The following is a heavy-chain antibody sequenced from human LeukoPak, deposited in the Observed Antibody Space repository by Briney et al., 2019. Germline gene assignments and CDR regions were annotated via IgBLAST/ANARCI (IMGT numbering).Heavy chain of an antibody. CDR3: ARDQHDSGIYSFDY. D-gene: IGHD3-10*01. CDR1: GFTFSSYW. CDR2: IKQDGSEK. Sequence: QPGGSLRLSCAASGFTFSSYWMTWVRQAPGKGLEWVANIKQDGSEKYYVDSVKGRFTVSRDNAKNSLYLQMNSLRAEDAAVYYCARDQHDSGIYSFDYWGQGTLVTVSS. J-gene: IGHJ4*02. V-gene: IGHV3-7*01.